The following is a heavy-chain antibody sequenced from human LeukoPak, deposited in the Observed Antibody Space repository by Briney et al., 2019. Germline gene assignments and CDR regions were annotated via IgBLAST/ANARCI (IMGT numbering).Heavy chain of an antibody. CDR2: ISSSSSYI. CDR3: ARGHYYGLDV. V-gene: IGHV3-21*01. Sequence: GGSLRLSCAASGFTFSSYGMNWVRQAPGKGLEGVSSISSSSSYIYYADSVKGRFTISRDNAKKSLYLQMNSLRDEDTAVYYCARGHYYGLDVWGKGTTVTVSS. CDR1: GFTFSSYG. J-gene: IGHJ6*04.